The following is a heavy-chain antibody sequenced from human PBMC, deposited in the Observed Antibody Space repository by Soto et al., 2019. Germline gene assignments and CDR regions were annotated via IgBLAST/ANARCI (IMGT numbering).Heavy chain of an antibody. J-gene: IGHJ4*02. CDR1: GGSISSSNW. V-gene: IGHV4-4*02. CDR3: ARKRADGYCSSTSCYWHYFDY. CDR2: IYHSGST. Sequence: ASETLSLTCAVSGGSISSSNWWSWVRQPPGKGLERIGEIYHSGSTNYNPTLKSQVTISVEKSKNQFSLKLSSVTAAVTAVYYCARKRADGYCSSTSCYWHYFDYWGQGTLVTVSS. D-gene: IGHD2-2*03.